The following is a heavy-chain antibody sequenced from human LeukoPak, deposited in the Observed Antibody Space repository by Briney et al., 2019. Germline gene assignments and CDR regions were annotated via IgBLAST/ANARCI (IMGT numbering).Heavy chain of an antibody. V-gene: IGHV4-39*01. J-gene: IGHJ4*02. D-gene: IGHD3-10*01. CDR2: IYYSGST. CDR3: ARLLVRGVFYFDY. CDR1: GGSISSSSYY. Sequence: SETLSLTCTVSGGSISSSSYYWGWIRQPPGKGLEWIRSIYYSGSTYYNPSLKSRVTISVDTSKNQFSLKLSSVTAADTAVYYCARLLVRGVFYFDYWGQGTLVTVSS.